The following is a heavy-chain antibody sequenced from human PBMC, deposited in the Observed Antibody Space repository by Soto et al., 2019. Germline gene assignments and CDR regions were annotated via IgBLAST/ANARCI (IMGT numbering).Heavy chain of an antibody. D-gene: IGHD2-15*01. CDR2: ISAYNGNT. CDR1: GYTFTSYG. CDR3: ARDRQDIVVVVAAGNWFDP. Sequence: ASVKVSCKASGYTFTSYGISWVRQAPGQGLEWMGWISAYNGNTNYAQKLQGRVTMTTDTATSTAYMEPRSLRSDDTAVYYCARDRQDIVVVVAAGNWFDPWGQGTLVTVAS. J-gene: IGHJ5*02. V-gene: IGHV1-18*01.